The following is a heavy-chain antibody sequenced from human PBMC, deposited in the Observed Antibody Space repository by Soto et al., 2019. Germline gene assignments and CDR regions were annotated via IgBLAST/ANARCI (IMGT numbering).Heavy chain of an antibody. Sequence: GESLKISCQVSGYTFTIYWIGWVRQMPGKGLEWMGIIYPSDSDTRYSPSFQGQVTISADQSINTAYLQWDSLKASDTAIYYCARPANTVADHFDLWGQGTPVNRLL. CDR2: IYPSDSDT. J-gene: IGHJ4*02. D-gene: IGHD4-17*01. V-gene: IGHV5-51*01. CDR1: GYTFTIYW. CDR3: ARPANTVADHFDL.